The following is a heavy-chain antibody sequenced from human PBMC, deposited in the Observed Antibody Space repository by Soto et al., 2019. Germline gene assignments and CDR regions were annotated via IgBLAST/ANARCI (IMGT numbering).Heavy chain of an antibody. CDR2: TSDYNGNT. Sequence: ASVKVSCKASGYTFTNYGISWVRQAPGQGLEWMGWTSDYNGNTNYAQKFQGRVTLTTDTSTSTAYMELGSLRSDDTAVYYCARGGGIYSISWHLDYWGQGTLVTVSS. J-gene: IGHJ4*02. V-gene: IGHV1-18*04. D-gene: IGHD6-13*01. CDR3: ARGGGIYSISWHLDY. CDR1: GYTFTNYG.